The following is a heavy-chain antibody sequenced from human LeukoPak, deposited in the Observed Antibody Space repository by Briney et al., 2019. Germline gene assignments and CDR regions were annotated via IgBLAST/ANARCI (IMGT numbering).Heavy chain of an antibody. CDR1: AGSISSYY. CDR3: ARGNVDTAMVWFDY. D-gene: IGHD5-18*01. V-gene: IGHV4-59*01. Sequence: SETLSLTCTVSAGSISSYYWSWIRQPPGKGLEWIGYIYYSGSTNYNPSLKSRFTISVDTSKNQFSLKLSSVTAADTAVYYCARGNVDTAMVWFDYWGQGTLVTVSS. CDR2: IYYSGST. J-gene: IGHJ4*02.